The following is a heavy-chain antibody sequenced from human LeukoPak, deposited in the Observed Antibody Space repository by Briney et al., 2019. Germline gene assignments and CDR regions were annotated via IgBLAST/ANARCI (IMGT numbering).Heavy chain of an antibody. D-gene: IGHD6-19*01. CDR1: GGSFSGYY. J-gene: IGHJ4*02. CDR2: INHSGST. V-gene: IGHV4-34*01. CDR3: ARLQQWLVPSDY. Sequence: PSETLSLTCAVYGGSFSGYYWSWIRQPPGKGLEWIGEINHSGSTNYNPSLKSRVTISVDTSKNQFSLKLSSVTAADTAVYYCARLQQWLVPSDYWGQGTLVTVSS.